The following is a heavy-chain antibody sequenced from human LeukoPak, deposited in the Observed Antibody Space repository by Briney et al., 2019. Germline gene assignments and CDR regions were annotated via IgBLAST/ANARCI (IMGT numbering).Heavy chain of an antibody. CDR3: AKSPYFYNSGRYVDV. V-gene: IGHV3-23*01. CDR1: GFTFSSFA. CDR2: ISGSGGTT. D-gene: IGHD3-10*01. Sequence: GGSLRLSCVPSGFTFSSFAMTWVRQAPGKGLEWVSSISGSGGTTYCADSIKGRFTISRDSSKNMLYLQMNRLRAEDTAVYYCAKSPYFYNSGRYVDVWGKGTTVTVSS. J-gene: IGHJ6*03.